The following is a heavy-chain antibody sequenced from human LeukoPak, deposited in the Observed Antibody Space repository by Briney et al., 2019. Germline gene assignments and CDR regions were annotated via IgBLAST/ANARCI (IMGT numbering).Heavy chain of an antibody. Sequence: ASVKVSCKASGYTFTSYYMHWVRQAPGQGLEWMGIINPSGGSTSYAQKFQGRVTMTRDTSTSTVYMELSSLRSEDTAVYYCAREPEYYYDSSGSPFFDYWGQGTLVTVSS. CDR3: AREPEYYYDSSGSPFFDY. CDR2: INPSGGST. CDR1: GYTFTSYY. V-gene: IGHV1-46*01. D-gene: IGHD3-22*01. J-gene: IGHJ4*02.